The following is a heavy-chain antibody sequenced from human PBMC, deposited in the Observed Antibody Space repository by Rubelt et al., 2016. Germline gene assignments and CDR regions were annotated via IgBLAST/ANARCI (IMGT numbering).Heavy chain of an antibody. Sequence: EVQLVESGGGLVQPGESLSLSCSASGFTFDDYAMTWVRQAPGKGLEWVSHISGSSGSTYYADSVKGRFTISRDNSRNTLNRQMNSRRAEDAAVYYCAKDRGGSYYAGHYWGQGTLVTASS. J-gene: IGHJ4*02. CDR3: AKDRGGSYYAGHY. CDR1: GFTFDDYA. V-gene: IGHV3-23*04. D-gene: IGHD1-26*01. CDR2: ISGSSGST.